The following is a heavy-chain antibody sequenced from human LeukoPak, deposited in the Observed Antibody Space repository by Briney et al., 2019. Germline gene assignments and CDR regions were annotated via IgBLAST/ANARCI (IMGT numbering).Heavy chain of an antibody. Sequence: PGGSLRLSCAASGFTFDDYGMSWVPQAPGKGLEWVSGINWNGGSTGYADSVKGRFTISRDNAKNSLYLQMNSLRAEDTALYYCARGDTAMAYFDYWGQGTLVTVSS. CDR3: ARGDTAMAYFDY. V-gene: IGHV3-20*04. J-gene: IGHJ4*02. CDR2: INWNGGST. CDR1: GFTFDDYG. D-gene: IGHD5-18*01.